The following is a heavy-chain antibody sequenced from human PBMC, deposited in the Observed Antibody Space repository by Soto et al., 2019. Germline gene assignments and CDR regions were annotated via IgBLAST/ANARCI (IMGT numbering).Heavy chain of an antibody. CDR1: GGSISSYY. CDR2: IYYSGST. Sequence: SETLSLTCTVSGGSISSYYWSWIRQPPGKGLEWIGYIYYSGSTNYNPSLKSRVTISVDTSKNQFSLKLSSVTAADTAVYYCARTPLHLNDFWSGYYFDYWGQGTLVTVSS. CDR3: ARTPLHLNDFWSGYYFDY. J-gene: IGHJ4*02. D-gene: IGHD3-3*01. V-gene: IGHV4-59*08.